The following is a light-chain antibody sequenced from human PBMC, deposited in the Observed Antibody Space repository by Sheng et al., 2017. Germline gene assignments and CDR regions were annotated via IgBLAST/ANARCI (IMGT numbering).Light chain of an antibody. CDR3: QQSYSTPWT. CDR2: TAS. Sequence: DIQITQSPSSLSASVGDRVTITCRASQGIGNYLACYQQKPGKVPNLLIYTASTLQSGVPSRFSGSGSGTDFTLTISSLQPEDFATYYCQQSYSTPWTFGQGTKVEIK. V-gene: IGKV1-27*01. CDR1: QGIGNY. J-gene: IGKJ1*01.